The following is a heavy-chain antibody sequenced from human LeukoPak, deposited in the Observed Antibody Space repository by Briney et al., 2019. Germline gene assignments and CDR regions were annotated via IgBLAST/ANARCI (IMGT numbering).Heavy chain of an antibody. CDR1: GGTFSSYA. D-gene: IGHD3-22*01. V-gene: IGHV1-69*05. CDR3: ARGYYDSSGYYYGAFDY. CDR2: IIPIFGTA. J-gene: IGHJ4*02. Sequence: GASVKVSCKXSGGTFSSYAINWVRQAPGQGLEWMGRIIPIFGTANYSQKFQGRVTITTDESTSTAYMELSSLRSEDTAVYYCARGYYDSSGYYYGAFDYWGQGTLVTVSS.